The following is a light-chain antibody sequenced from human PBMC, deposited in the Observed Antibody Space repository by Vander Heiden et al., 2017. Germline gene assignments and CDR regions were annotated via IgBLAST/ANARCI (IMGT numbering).Light chain of an antibody. CDR3: HQRSDSLT. CDR2: DAS. J-gene: IGKJ4*01. V-gene: IGKV3-11*01. Sequence: EVVLTQSPATLSLSPGERATLSCRASQSVSSFLAWYQQKPGQAPRLPIYDASNRATGIPPRFSGSGSGTDFTLTISSLEPEDFAVYYCHQRSDSLTFGGGTKVEIK. CDR1: QSVSSF.